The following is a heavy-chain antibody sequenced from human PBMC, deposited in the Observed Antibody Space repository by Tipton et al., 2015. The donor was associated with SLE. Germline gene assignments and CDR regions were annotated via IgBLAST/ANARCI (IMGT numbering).Heavy chain of an antibody. Sequence: SLRLSCAASGFSFGHFAMHWVRQAPGKGLEWVAFIRNDGRNEDYADSVKGRFTISRDNSKNTLYLQMNSLRAEDTAVYYCAKEGQSGNSDYWGQGTLVTVSS. CDR2: IRNDGRNE. D-gene: IGHD4-23*01. CDR1: GFSFGHFA. CDR3: AKEGQSGNSDY. V-gene: IGHV3-30*02. J-gene: IGHJ4*02.